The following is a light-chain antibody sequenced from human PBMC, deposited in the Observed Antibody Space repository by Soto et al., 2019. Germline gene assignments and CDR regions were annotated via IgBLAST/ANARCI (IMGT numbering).Light chain of an antibody. CDR1: QSISSW. CDR3: QQYNNYST. Sequence: DIQMTHSPSTLSASVGSRFNITCRASQSISSWLAWYKQKPGKAPKLLIYKASSLESGVPSRLSGSGSGTEFTLTISSMKPDDFATYYCQQYNNYSTFGQGTRLEIK. V-gene: IGKV1-5*03. J-gene: IGKJ5*01. CDR2: KAS.